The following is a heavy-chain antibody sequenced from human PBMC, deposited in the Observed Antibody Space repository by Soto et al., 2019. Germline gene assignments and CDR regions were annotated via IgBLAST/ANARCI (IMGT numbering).Heavy chain of an antibody. CDR3: ARGLYSSSWYGWFDP. CDR2: INAGNGNT. J-gene: IGHJ5*02. D-gene: IGHD6-13*01. Sequence: ASVKVSCKASGYTFTSYAMHWVRQAPGQRLEWMGWINAGNGNTKYSQKFQGRVTITRDTSASTAYMELSSLRSEDTAVYYCARGLYSSSWYGWFDPWGQGTLVTVSS. V-gene: IGHV1-3*01. CDR1: GYTFTSYA.